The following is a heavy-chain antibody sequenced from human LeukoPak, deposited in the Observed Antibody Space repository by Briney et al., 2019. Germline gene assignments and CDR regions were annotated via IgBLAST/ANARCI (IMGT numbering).Heavy chain of an antibody. D-gene: IGHD6-19*01. V-gene: IGHV3-21*01. CDR3: ARATFSSGWIFYY. Sequence: GGSLRLSCAASGFTFSSYSMNWVRQAPGKGLEWVSSISSSSSYIYYADSVKGRFTISRDNAKNSLYLQMNSLRAEDTAVYYCARATFSSGWIFYYWGQGTLVTVSS. J-gene: IGHJ4*02. CDR2: ISSSSSYI. CDR1: GFTFSSYS.